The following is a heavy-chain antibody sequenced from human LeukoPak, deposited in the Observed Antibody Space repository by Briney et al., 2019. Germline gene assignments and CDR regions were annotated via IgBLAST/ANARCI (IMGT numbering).Heavy chain of an antibody. D-gene: IGHD3-3*01. CDR3: ARDRTIHGVDP. V-gene: IGHV4-4*07. CDR1: GGSLSSYY. Sequence: SETLSLTCTVSGGSLSSYYWSWIRQPAGKGLEWMGRIYTSRSTHYNPSLKSRVTMSVDTSKNQFSLKLSSVTAADTAVYYCARDRTIHGVDPWGQGTLVTVSS. J-gene: IGHJ5*02. CDR2: IYTSRST.